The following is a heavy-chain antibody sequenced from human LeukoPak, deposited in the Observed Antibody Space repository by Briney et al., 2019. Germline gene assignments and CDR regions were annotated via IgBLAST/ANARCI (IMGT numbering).Heavy chain of an antibody. CDR3: ARDPARKYSSSWYGLEDDAFDI. CDR2: ISSSSYI. Sequence: GGSLRLSCAASGFTFSSYSMNWVRQAPGKGLEWVSSISSSSYIYYADSVKGRFTISRDNAKNSLYLQMNSLRAEDTAVYYCARDPARKYSSSWYGLEDDAFDIWGQGTMVTVSS. CDR1: GFTFSSYS. D-gene: IGHD6-13*01. V-gene: IGHV3-21*01. J-gene: IGHJ3*02.